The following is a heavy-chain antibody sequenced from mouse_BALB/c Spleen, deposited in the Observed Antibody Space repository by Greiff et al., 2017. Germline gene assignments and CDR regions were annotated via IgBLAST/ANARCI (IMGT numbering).Heavy chain of an antibody. Sequence: EVQLQQSGGGLVQPGGSMKLSCVASGFTFSNYWMNWVRQSPEKGLEWVAEIRLKSNNYATHYAESVKGRFTISRDDSKSSVYLQMNNLRAEDTGIYYCTRRGLEGFAYWGQGTLVTVSA. J-gene: IGHJ3*01. CDR2: IRLKSNNYAT. V-gene: IGHV6-6*02. CDR3: TRRGLEGFAY. CDR1: GFTFSNYW.